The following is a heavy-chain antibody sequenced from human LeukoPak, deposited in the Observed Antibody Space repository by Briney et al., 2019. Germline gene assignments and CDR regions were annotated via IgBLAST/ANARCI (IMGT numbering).Heavy chain of an antibody. V-gene: IGHV4-39*02. CDR2: IYHSGST. Sequence: SETLPLTCTVSGGSISSSSYYWGWIRQPPGKGLEWIGSIYHSGSTYYNPSLKSRVTISVDTSKNHFSLKLSSVTAADTAVYYCARRGGDLYYFDYWGQGTLVTVSS. CDR1: GGSISSSSYY. D-gene: IGHD2-21*02. CDR3: ARRGGDLYYFDY. J-gene: IGHJ4*02.